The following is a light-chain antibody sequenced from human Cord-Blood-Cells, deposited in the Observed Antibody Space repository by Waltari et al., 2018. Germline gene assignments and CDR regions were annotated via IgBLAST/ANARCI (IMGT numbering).Light chain of an antibody. CDR2: AAY. CDR3: QQSYSTLFT. V-gene: IGKV1-39*01. Sequence: DIQMTQSPSSLSASVGDRVTITCRASQSISSYVNWYQQKPGKVPNLLIYAAYSLQSGVPSRFSGSGSGTDFTLTISSLQPEDFATYYCQQSYSTLFTFGPGTKVDIK. J-gene: IGKJ3*01. CDR1: QSISSY.